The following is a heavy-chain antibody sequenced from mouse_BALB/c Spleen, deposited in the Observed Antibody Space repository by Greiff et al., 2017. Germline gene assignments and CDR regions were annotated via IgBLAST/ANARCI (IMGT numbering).Heavy chain of an antibody. CDR2: INPSNGRT. Sequence: QVQLKQPGAELVKPGASVKLSCKASGYTFTSYWMHWVKQRPGQGLEWIGEINPSNGRTNYNEKFKSKATLTVDKSSSTAYMQLSSLTSEDSAVYYCARITTVVATAYWYFDVWGAGTTVTVSS. CDR1: GYTFTSYW. D-gene: IGHD1-1*01. J-gene: IGHJ1*01. V-gene: IGHV1S81*02. CDR3: ARITTVVATAYWYFDV.